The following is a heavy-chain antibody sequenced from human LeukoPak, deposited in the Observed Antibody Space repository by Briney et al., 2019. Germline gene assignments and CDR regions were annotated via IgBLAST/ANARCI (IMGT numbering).Heavy chain of an antibody. D-gene: IGHD3-16*02. CDR3: ARVGGRYSPLGY. V-gene: IGHV3-48*04. CDR2: IGIDSGNT. Sequence: GGSLRLSCAASGFTFSDYSMNWVRQAPGEGLEWISYIGIDSGNTNYADSVKGRFTISRDNAKNSLYLQMISLRAEDTAVYYCARVGGRYSPLGYWGQGTLVTVSS. J-gene: IGHJ4*02. CDR1: GFTFSDYS.